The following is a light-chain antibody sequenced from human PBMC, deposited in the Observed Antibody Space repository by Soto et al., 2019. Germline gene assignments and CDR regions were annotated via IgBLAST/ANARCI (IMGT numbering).Light chain of an antibody. J-gene: IGLJ1*01. CDR3: CSYAGSSTPYV. CDR1: SSDVGRSTY. Sequence: QSALTQPRSVSGSPRQSVAISCTATSSDVGRSTYLSSYQQHQCNAATLTIYHVTNRPSGVHDRFSDSKSGNTASLTVSGLQAEDEADYYCCSYAGSSTPYVFGTVTKVTVL. V-gene: IGLV2-11*01. CDR2: HVT.